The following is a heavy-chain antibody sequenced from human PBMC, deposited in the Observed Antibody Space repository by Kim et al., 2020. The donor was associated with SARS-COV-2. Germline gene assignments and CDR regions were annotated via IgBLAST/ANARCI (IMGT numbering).Heavy chain of an antibody. Sequence: SVKGRFTISRDNTKITLYLQMHSLRGEDTAVSYCARDLTNYSYGYYGMDVWGQGTTVTVSS. CDR3: ARDLTNYSYGYYGMDV. V-gene: IGHV3-30*07. J-gene: IGHJ6*02. D-gene: IGHD5-18*01.